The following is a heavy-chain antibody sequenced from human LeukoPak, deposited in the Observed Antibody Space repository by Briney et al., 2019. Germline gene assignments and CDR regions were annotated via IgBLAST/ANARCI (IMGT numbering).Heavy chain of an antibody. CDR2: ISGSGGST. D-gene: IGHD6-13*01. Sequence: PGGSLRLSCAASGFTFSSYAMSWVRQAPGKGLEWVSAISGSGGSTYYADSVKGRFTISRDNSKNTLYLQMNSLRAEDTAVYYCARQHSSSWYYFGYWGQGTLVTVSS. CDR1: GFTFSSYA. CDR3: ARQHSSSWYYFGY. J-gene: IGHJ4*02. V-gene: IGHV3-23*01.